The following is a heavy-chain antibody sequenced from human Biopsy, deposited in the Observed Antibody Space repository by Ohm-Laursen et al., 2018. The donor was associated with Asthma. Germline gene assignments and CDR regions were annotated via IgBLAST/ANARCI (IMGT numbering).Heavy chain of an antibody. D-gene: IGHD7-27*01. CDR1: GFSFSDYY. J-gene: IGHJ4*02. V-gene: IGHV4-39*01. CDR3: ARHWNWGSFFDY. Sequence: LSCAASGFSFSDYYMTWMRQPPGKGLEWIGSISYTGNTDIPSLRSRVTLSVDTSKNNFSLKLTSVTAADTAAFYCARHWNWGSFFDYWGQGMLVTVSS. CDR2: ISYTGNT.